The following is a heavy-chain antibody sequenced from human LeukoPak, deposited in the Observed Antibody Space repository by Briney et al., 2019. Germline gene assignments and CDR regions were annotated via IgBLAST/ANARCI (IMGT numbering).Heavy chain of an antibody. CDR3: ARAPSPLAVAGTDY. Sequence: GGSLRLSCAASGVTFSSYAMSWVRQTPGKGLEWVSSISSSSSYIYYADSVKGRFTISRDDAKNSLYLQMNSLRAEDTAVYYCARAPSPLAVAGTDYWGQGTLVTVSS. CDR2: ISSSSSYI. J-gene: IGHJ4*02. CDR1: GVTFSSYA. V-gene: IGHV3-21*01. D-gene: IGHD6-19*01.